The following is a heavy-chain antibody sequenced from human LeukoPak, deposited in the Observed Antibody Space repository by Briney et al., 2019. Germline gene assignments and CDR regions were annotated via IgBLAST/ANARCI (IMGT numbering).Heavy chain of an antibody. D-gene: IGHD4-11*01. CDR3: ATGIRPPSYSNYVSIGYYYMDV. CDR2: IIPIFGTA. CDR1: GGTFSSYA. Sequence: SVKVSCKASGGTFSSYAISWVRQAPGQGLEWMGGIIPIFGTANYAQKFQGRVTITTDESTSTAYMELSSLRSEDTAVYYCATGIRPPSYSNYVSIGYYYMDVWGKGTTDTVSS. J-gene: IGHJ6*03. V-gene: IGHV1-69*05.